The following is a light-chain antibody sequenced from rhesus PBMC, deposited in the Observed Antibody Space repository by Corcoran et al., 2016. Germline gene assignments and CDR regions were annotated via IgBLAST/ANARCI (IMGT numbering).Light chain of an antibody. J-gene: IGKJ1*01. CDR3: MQTLEFPRT. V-gene: IGKV2-104*02. CDR2: EVS. Sequence: DIVMTQTPLSLPVTPGEPASISCRSSQSLLDSEDGNTYLDWYLQKPGQSPHLLISEVSNRASGVPERFSGSGSDTDFTLKISRVEAEDVGVYYCMQTLEFPRTFGQGTKVEIK. CDR1: QSLLDSEDGNTY.